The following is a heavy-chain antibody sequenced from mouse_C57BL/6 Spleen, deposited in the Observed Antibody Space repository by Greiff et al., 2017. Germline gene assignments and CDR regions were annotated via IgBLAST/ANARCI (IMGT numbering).Heavy chain of an antibody. CDR2: IYPGDGDT. V-gene: IGHV1-80*01. J-gene: IGHJ4*01. D-gene: IGHD4-1*01. Sequence: QVQLQQSGAELVKPGASVKISCKASGYAFSSYWMNWVKQRPGKGLEWIGQIYPGDGDTNYNGKVKGKATLTADKSSSTAYMQLSSLTSEVSAVYFCARGWDGAMDYWGQGTSVTVSS. CDR1: GYAFSSYW. CDR3: ARGWDGAMDY.